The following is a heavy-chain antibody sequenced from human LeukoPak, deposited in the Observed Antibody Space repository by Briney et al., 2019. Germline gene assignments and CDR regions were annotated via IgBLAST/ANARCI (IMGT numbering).Heavy chain of an antibody. D-gene: IGHD1-26*01. CDR3: ARDPYSGNYGDYYYYYMDV. Sequence: GGSLRLSCAASGFTFDDYGMSWVRQAPGKGLEWVSGINWNGDSTGYADSVKGRFTLSRDNAKNSLYLQMNSLRADDTALYYCARDPYSGNYGDYYYYYMDVWGKGTTVTISS. J-gene: IGHJ6*03. V-gene: IGHV3-20*04. CDR1: GFTFDDYG. CDR2: INWNGDST.